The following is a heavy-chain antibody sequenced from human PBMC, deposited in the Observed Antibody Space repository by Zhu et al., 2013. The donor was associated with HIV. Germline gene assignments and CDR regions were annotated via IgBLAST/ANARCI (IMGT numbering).Heavy chain of an antibody. CDR1: GGNFMNYA. J-gene: IGHJ3*01. V-gene: IGHV1-69*06. D-gene: IGHD5-12*01. CDR2: IIPILGTP. Sequence: QVQLVQSGAEVKKPGSSVRVSCKASGGNFMNYAINWVRQAPGQGPEWMGVIIPILGTPTYAQKFQGRVTITADKPTTTVYMELDSLRSEDTALYFCARVRSSGYYDGFDVWGQGTMISVSS. CDR3: ARVRSSGYYDGFDV.